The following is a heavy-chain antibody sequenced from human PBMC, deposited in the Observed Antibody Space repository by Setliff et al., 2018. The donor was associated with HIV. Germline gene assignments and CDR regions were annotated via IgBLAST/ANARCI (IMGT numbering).Heavy chain of an antibody. J-gene: IGHJ4*02. Sequence: PSETLSLTCTVSGGSISSGGYYWSWIRQHPGKGLEWIGYIYYSGSTYYNPSLKSRVTISVDTSRNQFSLKLSSVTAADTAVYYCARGYTRGYFSHFDYWGQGTLVTVSS. CDR2: IYYSGST. CDR1: GGSISSGGYY. D-gene: IGHD3-22*01. V-gene: IGHV4-31*03. CDR3: ARGYTRGYFSHFDY.